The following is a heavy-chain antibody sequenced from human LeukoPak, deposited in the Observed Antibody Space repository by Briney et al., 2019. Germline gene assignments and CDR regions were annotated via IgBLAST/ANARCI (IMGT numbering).Heavy chain of an antibody. Sequence: ASVKVSCKASGYTFTSYDINWVRQATGQGLEWMGWMNPNSGNTGYAQKFQGRVTMTRNTSISTAYMELSSLRSEDTAVYYCATAYYYGSGSYSYYYYYGMGVWGQGTTVTVSS. CDR2: MNPNSGNT. D-gene: IGHD3-10*01. J-gene: IGHJ6*02. CDR1: GYTFTSYD. CDR3: ATAYYYGSGSYSYYYYYGMGV. V-gene: IGHV1-8*01.